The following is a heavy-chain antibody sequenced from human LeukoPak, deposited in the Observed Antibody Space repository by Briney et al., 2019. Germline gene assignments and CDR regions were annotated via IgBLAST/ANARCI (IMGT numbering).Heavy chain of an antibody. Sequence: SETQSLTCSVSGASISNYYWSWIRQPPGKGLEWIGYIYYSGNTNYNPSLKSRVTLSIDTSKNQFSLRLTSVTAADTAAYYCARSLDRSGWYFGVNWGQGTLVTVSS. V-gene: IGHV4-59*01. CDR1: GASISNYY. CDR3: ARSLDRSGWYFGVN. CDR2: IYYSGNT. J-gene: IGHJ1*01. D-gene: IGHD6-19*01.